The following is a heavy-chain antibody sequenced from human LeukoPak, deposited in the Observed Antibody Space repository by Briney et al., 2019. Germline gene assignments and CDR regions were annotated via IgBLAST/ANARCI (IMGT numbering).Heavy chain of an antibody. D-gene: IGHD1-26*01. CDR2: ISGSGSTI. CDR1: GFTLSDNY. CDR3: ARDRGRREDY. J-gene: IGHJ4*02. Sequence: GGSLRLSCAASGFTLSDNYMSWIRQAPGKGLEWVSYISGSGSTIYYADSVQGRFTISRDNAKNSLYLQMSSLRAEDTAVYYCARDRGRREDYWGQGTLVTVSS. V-gene: IGHV3-11*04.